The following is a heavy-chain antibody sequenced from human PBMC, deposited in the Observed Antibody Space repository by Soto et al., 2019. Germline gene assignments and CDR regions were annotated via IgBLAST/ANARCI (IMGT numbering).Heavy chain of an antibody. CDR3: VKDQLGPNGSSWLKRGAYSFYY. J-gene: IGHJ4*02. CDR1: GFTFSSYS. CDR2: ISSSSSYI. D-gene: IGHD6-13*01. V-gene: IGHV3-21*01. Sequence: EVQLVESGGGLVKPGGSLRLSCAASGFTFSSYSMNWVLQAPGKGLEWVSSISSSSSYIYYADSVKGRFTISRDNAKNSLYLQMNSLRAEDKAVYYCVKDQLGPNGSSWLKRGAYSFYYWGQGTRVTV.